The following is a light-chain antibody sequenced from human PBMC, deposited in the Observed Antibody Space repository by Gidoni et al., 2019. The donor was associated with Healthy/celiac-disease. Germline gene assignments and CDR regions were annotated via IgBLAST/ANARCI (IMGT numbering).Light chain of an antibody. Sequence: PATLSVSPGERATLSCRASQSVSSNLAWYQQKPGQAPRLLIYGASTRATGIPARFSGSGSGTEFTLTISSLQSEDFAVYYCQQYNNWPFWTFXQXTKVEIK. J-gene: IGKJ1*01. CDR2: GAS. CDR3: QQYNNWPFWT. V-gene: IGKV3-15*01. CDR1: QSVSSN.